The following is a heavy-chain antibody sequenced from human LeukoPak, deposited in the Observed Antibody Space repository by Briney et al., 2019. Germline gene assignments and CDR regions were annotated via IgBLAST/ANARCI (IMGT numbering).Heavy chain of an antibody. CDR2: IYPGDSDT. CDR1: GYSFTSYW. CDR3: ARVSQSYYYGSGSWYFDY. D-gene: IGHD3-10*01. V-gene: IGHV5-51*01. Sequence: HGESLKISCKGSGYSFTSYWIGWVRQMPGKGLEWMGIIYPGDSDTRYSPSFQGQVTISADKSISTAYLQWSRLKASDTAMYYCARVSQSYYYGSGSWYFDYWGQGTLVTVSS. J-gene: IGHJ4*02.